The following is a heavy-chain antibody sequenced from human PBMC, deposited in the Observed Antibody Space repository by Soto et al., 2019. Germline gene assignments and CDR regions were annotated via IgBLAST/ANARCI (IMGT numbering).Heavy chain of an antibody. CDR2: ISGSGGSA. D-gene: IGHD2-15*01. V-gene: IGHV3-23*01. J-gene: IGHJ3*02. Sequence: EVQLLESGGGLVQPGGSLRLSCAASGFTFSSYAMSWVRQAPGKGLEWVSAISGSGGSAYYEDSVKGRFTISRDNSKNRLYLQINSLRAEHTAVYYCAKDLGGYCCGGSCYADAFDIWGQGTIVTVSS. CDR1: GFTFSSYA. CDR3: AKDLGGYCCGGSCYADAFDI.